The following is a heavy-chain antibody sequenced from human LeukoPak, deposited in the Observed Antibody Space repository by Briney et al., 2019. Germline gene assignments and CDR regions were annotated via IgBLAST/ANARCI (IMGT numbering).Heavy chain of an antibody. J-gene: IGHJ4*02. D-gene: IGHD6-19*01. Sequence: SETLSLTCTVSGGSISSYYRSWIRQPPGKGLEWIGYIYYSGSTNYNPSLKSRVTISVDTSKNQFSLKLSSVTAADTAVYYCARYSSGWTGLDYWGQGTLVTVSS. CDR2: IYYSGST. V-gene: IGHV4-59*01. CDR1: GGSISSYY. CDR3: ARYSSGWTGLDY.